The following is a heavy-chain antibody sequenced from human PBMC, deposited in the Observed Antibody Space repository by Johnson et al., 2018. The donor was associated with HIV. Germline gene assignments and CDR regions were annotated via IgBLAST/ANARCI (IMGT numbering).Heavy chain of an antibody. CDR1: GFTFSSYD. V-gene: IGHV3-13*01. J-gene: IGHJ3*02. D-gene: IGHD1-26*01. CDR3: ARDNIVGATKDAFDI. Sequence: VQVVESGGGLVQPGGSLRLSCAASGFTFSSYDMHWVRQATGKGLEWVSAIGTAGDTYYPGSVKGRFTISRENAKNSLYLQMNSLRAGDTAVYYCARDNIVGATKDAFDIWGQGTMVTVSS. CDR2: IGTAGDT.